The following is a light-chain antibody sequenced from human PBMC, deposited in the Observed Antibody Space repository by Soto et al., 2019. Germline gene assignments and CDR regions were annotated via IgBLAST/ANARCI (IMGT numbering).Light chain of an antibody. V-gene: IGKV3D-15*01. Sequence: EIGMTQSPATLSVSQGERATLTCRASQSVISNLAWYQQKPGQAPRLLIYSASARATGIPARFSGSGSGTEFTLTISSLESEDSAVYYCQQYGSWQPWTFGLGTKVDIK. CDR1: QSVISN. CDR2: SAS. CDR3: QQYGSWQPWT. J-gene: IGKJ1*01.